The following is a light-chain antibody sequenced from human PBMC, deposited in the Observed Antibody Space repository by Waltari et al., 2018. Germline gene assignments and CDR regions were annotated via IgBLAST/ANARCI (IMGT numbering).Light chain of an antibody. Sequence: DIQMTQSPSTLSASVGDRVTITCRASQSITHWLAWYQQKPGKAPKLLIDKASNLESGVPSRFSGSGSVTEFTLTISSLQPDDFATYYCQQYDKYWTFGQGTKVEIK. CDR2: KAS. V-gene: IGKV1-5*03. CDR3: QQYDKYWT. J-gene: IGKJ1*01. CDR1: QSITHW.